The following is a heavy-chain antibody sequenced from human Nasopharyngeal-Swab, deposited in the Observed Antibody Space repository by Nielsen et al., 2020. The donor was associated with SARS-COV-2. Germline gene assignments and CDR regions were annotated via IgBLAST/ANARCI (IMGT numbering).Heavy chain of an antibody. CDR2: FDPEDGET. J-gene: IGHJ5*02. CDR1: GYTLTELS. CDR3: ATNPITMVRGVIIKNWFDP. D-gene: IGHD3-10*01. V-gene: IGHV1-24*01. Sequence: ASVKVSCKVSGYTLTELSMHWVRQAPGKGLEWMGGFDPEDGETIYAQKFQGRVTMTEDTSTDTAYMELSSLRSEDMAVYYCATNPITMVRGVIIKNWFDPWGQGTLVTVSS.